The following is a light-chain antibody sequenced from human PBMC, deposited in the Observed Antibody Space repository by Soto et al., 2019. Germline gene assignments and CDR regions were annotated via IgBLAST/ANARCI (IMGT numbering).Light chain of an antibody. Sequence: QSVLTQPPSASGTPGQRVTISCSGSSSTIGTNFVYWYQQLPGTAPKLLIYKNNQRPSGVPDRFSGSKSGTSASLAISGLRSEDDADYYCAAWDDSLSPWVFGGGTKLTVL. CDR2: KNN. V-gene: IGLV1-47*01. CDR3: AAWDDSLSPWV. CDR1: SSTIGTNF. J-gene: IGLJ3*02.